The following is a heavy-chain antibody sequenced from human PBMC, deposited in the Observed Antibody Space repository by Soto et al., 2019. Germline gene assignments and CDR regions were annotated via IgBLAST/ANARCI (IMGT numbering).Heavy chain of an antibody. CDR2: IIPIFDAT. D-gene: IGHD3-10*01. J-gene: IGHJ4*02. CDR1: GGTFSRHS. V-gene: IGHV1-69*01. Sequence: QVHMVQSGAEVKKPGSSARVSCKVSGGTFSRHSISWVRQAPGQGLEWMGGIIPIFDATQYAQKFQGRLTITAEESTTTFHLDLSGLRPEDTAIYYCARDLTSVRGSWGQGTLLTVS. CDR3: ARDLTSVRGS.